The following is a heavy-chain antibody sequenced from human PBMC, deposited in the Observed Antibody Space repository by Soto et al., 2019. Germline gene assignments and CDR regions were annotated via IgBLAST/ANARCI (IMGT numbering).Heavy chain of an antibody. J-gene: IGHJ5*02. CDR1: GFTFSSYA. CDR2: ISGSGGST. V-gene: IGHV3-23*01. Sequence: GGSLRLSCAASGFTFSSYAMSWVRQAPGKGLEWVSAISGSGGSTYYADSVKGRFTISRDNSKNTLYLQMNSLRAEDTAVYYCAKDRTYSSSWAGWFDPWGQGTLVTVSS. CDR3: AKDRTYSSSWAGWFDP. D-gene: IGHD6-6*01.